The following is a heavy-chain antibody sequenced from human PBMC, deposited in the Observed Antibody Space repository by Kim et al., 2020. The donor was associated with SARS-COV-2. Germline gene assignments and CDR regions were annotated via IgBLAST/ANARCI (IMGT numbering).Heavy chain of an antibody. V-gene: IGHV3-7*03. Sequence: GGSLRLSCAASGFTFSSYWMSWVRQAPGKGLEWVANIKQDGSEKYYVDSVKGRFTISRDNAKNSLYLQMNSLRAEDTAVYYCARESRNYDFWSGYSYYYYYSGIDVWGQGTTVTVSS. D-gene: IGHD3-3*01. CDR2: IKQDGSEK. CDR3: ARESRNYDFWSGYSYYYYYSGIDV. CDR1: GFTFSSYW. J-gene: IGHJ6*02.